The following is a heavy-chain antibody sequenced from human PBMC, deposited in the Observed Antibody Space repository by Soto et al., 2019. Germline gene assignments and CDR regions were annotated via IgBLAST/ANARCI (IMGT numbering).Heavy chain of an antibody. D-gene: IGHD3-22*01. CDR3: ARDAQGYYYDSSGYAGGDGMDV. Sequence: GASVKVSCKASGYTFTGYYMHWGRQAPGQGLEWMGWINPNSGGTNYAQKFQGWVTMTRDTSISTAYMELSRLRSDDTAVYYCARDAQGYYYDSSGYAGGDGMDVWGQGTTVTVSS. CDR2: INPNSGGT. CDR1: GYTFTGYY. J-gene: IGHJ6*02. V-gene: IGHV1-2*04.